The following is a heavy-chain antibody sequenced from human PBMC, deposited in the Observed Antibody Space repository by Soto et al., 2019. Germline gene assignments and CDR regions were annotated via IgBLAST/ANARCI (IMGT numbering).Heavy chain of an antibody. CDR1: GGAITSDF. V-gene: IGHV4-59*01. CDR2: VYYSGAA. J-gene: IGHJ1*01. D-gene: IGHD3-16*02. CDR3: ARDHGSYPNT. Sequence: SETLSLTCNVSGGAITSDFWSWIRQPPGKGLEWIGYVYYSGAADYNPSLKPRVTISIATSKTQFSPRLASATAADTGVYYCARDHGSYPNTWGQGILVTVSS.